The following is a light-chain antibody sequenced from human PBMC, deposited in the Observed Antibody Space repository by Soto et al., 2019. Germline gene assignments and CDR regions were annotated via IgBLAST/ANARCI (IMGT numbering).Light chain of an antibody. CDR1: QSISSW. CDR2: DAS. V-gene: IGKV1-5*01. CDR3: LQHTYIWS. J-gene: IGKJ1*01. Sequence: DIQMTQSPSTLSASVGDRVTITFRASQSISSWLAWYQQKPGKAPKLLIYDASSLESGVPSRFSGTGSGTEFILTITNLQPEDFATYYCLQHTYIWSFGQGTKVDNK.